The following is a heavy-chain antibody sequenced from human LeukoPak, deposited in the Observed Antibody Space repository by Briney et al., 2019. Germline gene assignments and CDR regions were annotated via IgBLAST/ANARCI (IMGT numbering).Heavy chain of an antibody. V-gene: IGHV4-30-4*01. J-gene: IGHJ4*02. Sequence: SETLSLTCTVSGGSISSGDYYWSWIRQPPGKGLEWVGYIYYSGSTYYNPSLKSRVTISVDTSKNQFSLKLSSVTAADTAVYYCARAAVGVVDYWGQGTLVTVSS. CDR2: IYYSGST. D-gene: IGHD6-19*01. CDR1: GGSISSGDYY. CDR3: ARAAVGVVDY.